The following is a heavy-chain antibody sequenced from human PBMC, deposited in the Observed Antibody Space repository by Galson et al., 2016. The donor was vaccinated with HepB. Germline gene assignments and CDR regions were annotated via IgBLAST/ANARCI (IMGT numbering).Heavy chain of an antibody. J-gene: IGHJ4*02. CDR1: GDSIGGSPYY. V-gene: IGHV4-39*01. D-gene: IGHD1-26*01. CDR2: IYYNGTT. CDR3: ARQGIEVGAAIFH. Sequence: SETLSLTCTVSGDSIGGSPYYWGWIRQPPGKGLEWIGNIYYNGTTHKHPSVKSRLSLSVDTSKNHFSLRLTSVTAADTALYYCARQGIEVGAAIFHWGQGSLVIVSS.